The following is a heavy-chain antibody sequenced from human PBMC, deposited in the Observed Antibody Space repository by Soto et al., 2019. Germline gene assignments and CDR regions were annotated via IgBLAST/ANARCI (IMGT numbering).Heavy chain of an antibody. Sequence: SETLSLTCTVSGGSISSYYWSWIRQPPGKGLEWIGYIYYSGSTNYNPSLKSRVTISVDTSKNQFSLKLSSVTAADTAVYYCASCVVVVPAARGYFDYWGQGTLVTVSS. CDR1: GGSISSYY. V-gene: IGHV4-59*08. CDR2: IYYSGST. J-gene: IGHJ4*02. D-gene: IGHD2-2*01. CDR3: ASCVVVVPAARGYFDY.